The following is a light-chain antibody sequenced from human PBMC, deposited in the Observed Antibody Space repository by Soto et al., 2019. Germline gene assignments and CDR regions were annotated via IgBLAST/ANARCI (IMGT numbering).Light chain of an antibody. CDR1: SSDVGGYNY. CDR2: DVS. CDR3: CSYAGSYMV. V-gene: IGLV2-11*01. J-gene: IGLJ3*02. Sequence: QSALTQPRSVSGSPGQSVTISCTGTSSDVGGYNYVSWYQQHPGKAPKLMIYDVSKRPSGVPDRFSGSKSGNTASLTISGFQAEDEADYYCCSYAGSYMVFGGGTKLTVL.